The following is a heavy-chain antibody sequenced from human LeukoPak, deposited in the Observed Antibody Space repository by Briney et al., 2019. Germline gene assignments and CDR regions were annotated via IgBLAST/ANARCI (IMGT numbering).Heavy chain of an antibody. CDR2: IYPGDSDT. J-gene: IGHJ4*02. D-gene: IGHD3-10*01. CDR3: AGGTSYHHWVY. V-gene: IGHV5-51*01. CDR1: GYRFTSYW. Sequence: GESLKISCKGSGYRFTSYWIAWVRQTPGKGLEWMGIIYPGDSDTRYSPSFQGQVTISADKSISTAYLQWSSLKASGTAMYYCAGGTSYHHWVYWGQGTLVTVSS.